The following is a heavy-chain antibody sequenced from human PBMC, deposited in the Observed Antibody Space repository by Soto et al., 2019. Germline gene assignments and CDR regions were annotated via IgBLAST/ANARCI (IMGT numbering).Heavy chain of an antibody. CDR3: ARDGSLENWSYP. D-gene: IGHD1-1*01. CDR2: IIPIFGTA. Sequence: SVKVSCKASGGTFSSYAISWVRQAPGQGLEWMGGIIPIFGTANYAQKFQGRVTITADESTSTAYMELSSLRSEDTAVYYCARDGSLENWSYPWDQGTLVTVSS. CDR1: GGTFSSYA. J-gene: IGHJ5*02. V-gene: IGHV1-69*13.